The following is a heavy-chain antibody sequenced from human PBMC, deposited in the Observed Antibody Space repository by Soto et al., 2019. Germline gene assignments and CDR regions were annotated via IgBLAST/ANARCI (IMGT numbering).Heavy chain of an antibody. CDR1: GCSISSYY. J-gene: IGHJ4*02. D-gene: IGHD5-12*01. V-gene: IGHV4-59*01. CDR3: ARGDGYKGFDY. CDR2: IYYSGST. Sequence: PSETLSLTCTVSGCSISSYYWSWIRQPPGKGLEWIGYIYYSGSTNYNPSLKSRVTISVDTSKNQFSLKLSSVTAADTAVYYCARGDGYKGFDYWGQGTLVTVSS.